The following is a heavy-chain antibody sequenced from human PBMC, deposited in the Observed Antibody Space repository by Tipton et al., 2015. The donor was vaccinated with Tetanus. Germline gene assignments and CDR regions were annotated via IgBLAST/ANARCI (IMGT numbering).Heavy chain of an antibody. Sequence: GLVKPSETLSLTCAVYGGSFSGYYWSWIRQPPGKGLEWIGEINHSGSTNYNPSLKSRVTISVDTPKNQFSLKLSSVTAADTAVYYCARGRRASSLNYYGSGSYYTLWGQGTLVTVSS. D-gene: IGHD3-10*01. CDR2: INHSGST. CDR1: GGSFSGYY. CDR3: ARGRRASSLNYYGSGSYYTL. V-gene: IGHV4-34*01. J-gene: IGHJ4*02.